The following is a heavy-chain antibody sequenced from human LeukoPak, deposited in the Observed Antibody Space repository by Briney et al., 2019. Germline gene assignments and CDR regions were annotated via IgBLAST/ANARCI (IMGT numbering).Heavy chain of an antibody. CDR3: ARAGSYYWFDP. CDR1: GGSISSGSYY. J-gene: IGHJ5*02. D-gene: IGHD1-26*01. V-gene: IGHV4-61*02. CDR2: IYTSGST. Sequence: TSETLSLTCTVSGGSISSGSYYLSWIRQPAGKGLEWIGRIYTSGSTNYNPSLKSRVTISVDTSKNQFSLKLSSVTAADTAVYYCARAGSYYWFDPWGQGTLVTVSS.